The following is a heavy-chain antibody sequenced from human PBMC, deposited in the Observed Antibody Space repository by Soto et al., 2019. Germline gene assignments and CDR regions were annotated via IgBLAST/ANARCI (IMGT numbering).Heavy chain of an antibody. V-gene: IGHV4-31*03. CDR1: GGSITTGGYF. D-gene: IGHD1-26*01. Sequence: SETLSLTCTVSGGSITTGGYFWSWIRQHPGKGLEWIGYIYYSGTTHYNPSLKSRVTISVDTSKNQFSLKLSSMTAADTAVYYCARVVSGSYFDYWGQGTLVTVSS. CDR3: ARVVSGSYFDY. CDR2: IYYSGTT. J-gene: IGHJ4*02.